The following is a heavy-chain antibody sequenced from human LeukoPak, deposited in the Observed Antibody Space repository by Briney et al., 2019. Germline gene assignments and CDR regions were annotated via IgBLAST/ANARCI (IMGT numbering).Heavy chain of an antibody. D-gene: IGHD6-13*01. Sequence: SETLSLTCTVSGYSISSGYFWGWIRPPPGKGLEWIGSIYHSGSTSYNPSLKSRLTISVDTSKNQFSLKLNFVTAADTAMYYXXXXXRSSWYINWFDPWGQGTLVTVSS. CDR2: IYHSGST. CDR3: XXXXRSSWYINWFDP. V-gene: IGHV4-38-2*02. CDR1: GYSISSGYF. J-gene: IGHJ5*02.